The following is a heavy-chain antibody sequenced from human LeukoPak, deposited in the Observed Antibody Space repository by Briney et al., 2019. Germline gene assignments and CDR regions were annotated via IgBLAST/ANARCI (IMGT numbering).Heavy chain of an antibody. CDR2: IKQDGSEK. CDR3: ASGLELDY. Sequence: HPGGSLRLSCAASGFTYSSYWRRWVRQAPGNGLEWVANIKQDGSEKNYVDSVKGRFTISRDNAKNSLYLQMNSLRAEDTAVYYCASGLELDYWGQGTLVTVSS. J-gene: IGHJ4*02. CDR1: GFTYSSYW. V-gene: IGHV3-7*03.